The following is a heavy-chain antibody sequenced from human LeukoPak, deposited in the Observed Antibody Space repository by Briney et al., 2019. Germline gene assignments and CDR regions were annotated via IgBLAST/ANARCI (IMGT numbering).Heavy chain of an antibody. CDR1: GGSISSGSYY. J-gene: IGHJ3*02. CDR2: IYTSGST. CDR3: ARGTVNIVGAFDI. Sequence: SETLSLTCTVSGGSISSGSYYWSWIRQPAGKGLEWIGRIYTSGSTNYNPSLKSRVTISVDTSKNQFSLKLSSVTAADAAVYYCARGTVNIVGAFDIWGQGTMVTVSS. V-gene: IGHV4-61*02. D-gene: IGHD2-21*01.